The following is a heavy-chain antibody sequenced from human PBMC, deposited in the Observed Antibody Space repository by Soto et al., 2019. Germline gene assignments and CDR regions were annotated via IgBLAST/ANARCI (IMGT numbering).Heavy chain of an antibody. CDR3: ARDVLNWFDP. J-gene: IGHJ5*02. Sequence: TSETLSLTCTVSGGSISSGGYYWSWIRQHPGKGLEWIGYIYYSGSTYYNPSLKSRVTISVDTSKNQFSLKLSSVTAADTAVYYCARDVLNWFDPWGQGTLVTVSS. CDR2: IYYSGST. V-gene: IGHV4-31*03. CDR1: GGSISSGGYY.